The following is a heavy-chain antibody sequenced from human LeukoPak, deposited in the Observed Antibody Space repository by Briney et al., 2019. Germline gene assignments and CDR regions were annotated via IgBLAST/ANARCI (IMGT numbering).Heavy chain of an antibody. D-gene: IGHD2-15*01. CDR1: GFTFSSYA. J-gene: IGHJ4*02. Sequence: GGSLRLSCAASGFTFSSYAMTWVRQASGKGLEWDSAISGSGGSTYYAASVRGRFTISRDTSRSTLYLQMNSLRAEDAAVYYCAKAPVTSCRGAFCYPFDYWGQGTLVTVSS. CDR3: AKAPVTSCRGAFCYPFDY. CDR2: ISGSGGST. V-gene: IGHV3-23*01.